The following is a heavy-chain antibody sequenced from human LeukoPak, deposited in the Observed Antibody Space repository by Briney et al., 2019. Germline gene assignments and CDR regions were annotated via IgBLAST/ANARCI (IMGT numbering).Heavy chain of an antibody. CDR2: INSDGSST. CDR1: GFTFSSYW. J-gene: IGHJ3*02. CDR3: ARDPGGYGDPLGAFDI. Sequence: PGGTLRLSCAASGFTFSSYWMHWVRQAPGKGLVWGSRINSDGSSTSYADSVKGRSTISRDNAKNTLYLQMNSLRAEDTAVYYCARDPGGYGDPLGAFDIWGQGTMVTVSS. V-gene: IGHV3-74*01. D-gene: IGHD4-17*01.